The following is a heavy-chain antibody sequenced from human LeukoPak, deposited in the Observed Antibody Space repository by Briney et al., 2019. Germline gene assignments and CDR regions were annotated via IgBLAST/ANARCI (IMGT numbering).Heavy chain of an antibody. V-gene: IGHV1-2*02. Sequence: ASVKVSCKASGYTFTGYYMHWVRQAPGQGLEWMGWINPNSGGTNYAQKFQGRVTMTRDTSISTAYMELSRLRSDDTAVYYCARSHYYGSGSQTYYFDYWGQGTLVTVSS. J-gene: IGHJ4*02. CDR2: INPNSGGT. D-gene: IGHD3-10*01. CDR3: ARSHYYGSGSQTYYFDY. CDR1: GYTFTGYY.